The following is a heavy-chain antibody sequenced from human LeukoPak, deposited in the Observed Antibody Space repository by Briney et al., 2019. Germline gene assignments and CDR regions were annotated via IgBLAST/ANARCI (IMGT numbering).Heavy chain of an antibody. J-gene: IGHJ4*02. CDR3: AKGPFESVLLWFGEPFDY. CDR2: LSGSGGST. CDR1: GFTFSDYY. Sequence: GGSLRLSCAASGFTFSDYYMSWVRQAPGKGLEWVSALSGSGGSTYYADSVKGRFTISRDNSTNTLYLHMNSLRAEDTAVYYCAKGPFESVLLWFGEPFDYWGQGDLVTVSS. V-gene: IGHV3-23*01. D-gene: IGHD3-10*01.